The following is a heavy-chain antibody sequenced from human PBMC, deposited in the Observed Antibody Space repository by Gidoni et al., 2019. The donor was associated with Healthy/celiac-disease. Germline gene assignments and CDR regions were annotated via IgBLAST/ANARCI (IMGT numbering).Heavy chain of an antibody. Sequence: EVQLVESGGGLVKPGGSLRLSCAASGFTFSSYSMNWVRQAPGKGLEWVSSISSSSSYRYYADSVKGRFTISRDNAKNSLYLQMNSLRAEDTAVYYCARGQTRITGTGYGMDVWGQGTTVTVSS. CDR3: ARGQTRITGTGYGMDV. CDR2: ISSSSSYR. D-gene: IGHD1-20*01. CDR1: GFTFSSYS. V-gene: IGHV3-21*01. J-gene: IGHJ6*02.